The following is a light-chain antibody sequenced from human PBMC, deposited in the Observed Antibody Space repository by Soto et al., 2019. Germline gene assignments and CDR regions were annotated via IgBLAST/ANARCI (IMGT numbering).Light chain of an antibody. Sequence: QSALPQPASVSGSPGQSITISCTGTSSDFGFYNYVSWYQHHPGKAPKLMIYDVSNRPSGVSYRFSGSKSGNTASLTISGLQAEDEAVYYCSSYTTSSTPVLFGGGTKLTVL. CDR3: SSYTTSSTPVL. CDR1: SSDFGFYNY. CDR2: DVS. V-gene: IGLV2-14*03. J-gene: IGLJ2*01.